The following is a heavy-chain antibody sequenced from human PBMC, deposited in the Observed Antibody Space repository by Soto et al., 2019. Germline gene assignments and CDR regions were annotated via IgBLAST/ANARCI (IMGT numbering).Heavy chain of an antibody. CDR1: GYSFTSYW. V-gene: IGHV5-51*01. Sequence: PGESLKISCKGSGYSFTSYWIGWVRQMPGKGLEWMGIIYPGDSDTRYSPSFQGQVTISADKSISTAYLQWSSLKASDTAMYYCARTYSSSWYDYYYYMDVWGKGTTVTVSS. CDR2: IYPGDSDT. CDR3: ARTYSSSWYDYYYYMDV. J-gene: IGHJ6*03. D-gene: IGHD6-13*01.